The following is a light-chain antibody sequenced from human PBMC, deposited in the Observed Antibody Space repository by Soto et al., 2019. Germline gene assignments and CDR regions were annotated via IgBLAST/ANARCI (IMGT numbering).Light chain of an antibody. V-gene: IGKV1-39*01. CDR2: GAS. Sequence: DIPMTQSPSSLSASVGDRVTITCRASQSINSHLNWYQQRPGKAPKLLISGASRLQTGVPSRFSGSGSGTDFTLTISSLEPEDFTTYYCQQSDSSPQTFGGGTKVETK. CDR1: QSINSH. CDR3: QQSDSSPQT. J-gene: IGKJ4*01.